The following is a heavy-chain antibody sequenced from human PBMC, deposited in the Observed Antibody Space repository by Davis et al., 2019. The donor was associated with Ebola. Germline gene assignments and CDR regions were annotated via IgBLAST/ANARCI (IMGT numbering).Heavy chain of an antibody. CDR1: GYTFTSYA. D-gene: IGHD4-17*01. Sequence: ASVKVSCKASGYTFTSYAMHWVRQAPGQRLEWMGWINAGNGNTKYSQKFQGRVTITRDTSASTAYMELSSLRSGDTAVYYSARVRGATVTTAYNWFDPWGQGTLVTVSS. CDR3: ARVRGATVTTAYNWFDP. J-gene: IGHJ5*02. V-gene: IGHV1-3*01. CDR2: INAGNGNT.